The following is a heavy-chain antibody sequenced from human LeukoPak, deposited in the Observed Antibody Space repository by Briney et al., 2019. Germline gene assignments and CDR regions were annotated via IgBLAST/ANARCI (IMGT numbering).Heavy chain of an antibody. CDR2: ISGSGGST. V-gene: IGHV3-23*01. CDR3: AKDQGYYYGSGSYYNGRGMDV. D-gene: IGHD3-10*01. Sequence: GGSLRLSCAASGFTFSSYGMSWVRQAPGKGLVWVSAISGSGGSTYYADSVKGRFTISRDNSKNTLYLQMNSLRAEDTAVYYCAKDQGYYYGSGSYYNGRGMDVWGKGTTVTISS. J-gene: IGHJ6*03. CDR1: GFTFSSYG.